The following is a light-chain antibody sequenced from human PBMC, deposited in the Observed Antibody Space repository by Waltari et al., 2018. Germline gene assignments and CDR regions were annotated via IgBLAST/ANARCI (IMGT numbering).Light chain of an antibody. CDR2: AAS. J-gene: IGKJ1*01. CDR3: QQSYSTLWT. V-gene: IGKV1-39*01. CDR1: QNISSY. Sequence: DIQMTQSPSSLSASVGDRVIITCRASQNISSYLNWYQQKPGKAPKLLIYAASSLQSGVPSRFSGSGSGTDFTLTISSLQPEDFATYYCQQSYSTLWTFGQGTKVEIK.